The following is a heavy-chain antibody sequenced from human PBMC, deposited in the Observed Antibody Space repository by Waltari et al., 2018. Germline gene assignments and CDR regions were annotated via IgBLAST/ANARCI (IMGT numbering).Heavy chain of an antibody. J-gene: IGHJ5*02. CDR2: INHSGST. D-gene: IGHD5-12*01. V-gene: IGHV4-34*01. Sequence: QVQLQQWGAGLLKPSETLSLTCAVYGGSFSGYYWSWIRQPPGKGLEWIGEINHSGSTNYNPSLKSRVTISVDTSKNQFSLKLSSVTAADTAVYYCARGVVWLGWLGRFDPWGQGTLVTVSS. CDR3: ARGVVWLGWLGRFDP. CDR1: GGSFSGYY.